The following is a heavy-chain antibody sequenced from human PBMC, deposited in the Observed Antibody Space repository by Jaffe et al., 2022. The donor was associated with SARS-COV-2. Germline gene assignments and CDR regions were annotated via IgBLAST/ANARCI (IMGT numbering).Heavy chain of an antibody. J-gene: IGHJ3*02. CDR1: GGSISSSSYY. Sequence: QLQLQESGPGLVKPSETLSLTCTVSGGSISSSSYYWGWIRQPPGKGLEWIGSIYYSGSTYYNPSLKSRVTISVDTSKNQFSLKLSSVTAADTAVYYCARPGVATSSDAFDIWGQGTMVTVSS. CDR3: ARPGVATSSDAFDI. D-gene: IGHD5-12*01. V-gene: IGHV4-39*01. CDR2: IYYSGST.